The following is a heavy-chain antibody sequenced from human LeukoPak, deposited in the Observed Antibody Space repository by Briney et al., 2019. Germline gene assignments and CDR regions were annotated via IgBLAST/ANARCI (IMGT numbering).Heavy chain of an antibody. V-gene: IGHV3-11*06. Sequence: GGSLRLSCAASGFTFSDYYMSWIRQAPGKGLEWVSYISSSSSYTNYADSVKGRFTVSRDNAKNTLYLQMNSLRAEDTAVYYCAARSPASFAYDYWGQGTLVTVSS. D-gene: IGHD3-16*01. CDR1: GFTFSDYY. CDR3: AARSPASFAYDY. J-gene: IGHJ4*02. CDR2: ISSSSSYT.